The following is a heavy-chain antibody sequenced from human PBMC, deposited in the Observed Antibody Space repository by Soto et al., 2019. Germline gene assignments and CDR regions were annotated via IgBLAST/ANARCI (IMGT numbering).Heavy chain of an antibody. J-gene: IGHJ5*02. CDR1: GGTLGRHA. D-gene: IGHD4-4*01. V-gene: IGHV1-69*06. CDR3: AREGFSNVWFDP. CDR2: VISTFGSA. Sequence: SVKVSFKASGGTLGRHAISWLRQARGQGLEWMGSVISTFGSAIYSQHFQGRVTISADTASSTAYMELRTLRSEDTAVYYCAREGFSNVWFDPWGQGTLVTVSS.